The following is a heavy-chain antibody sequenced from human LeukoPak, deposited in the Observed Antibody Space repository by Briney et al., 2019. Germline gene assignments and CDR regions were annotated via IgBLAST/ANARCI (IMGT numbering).Heavy chain of an antibody. Sequence: GGSLRLSCAASGFTFSSYAMSWVRQAPGKGLEWVSAISSSGGSTYYADSVKGRFTISRDNSKNTLYLQMNSLRAEDTAVYYCAKDPGFGELYFDFWGQGTLVTVSS. CDR2: ISSSGGST. J-gene: IGHJ4*02. CDR1: GFTFSSYA. CDR3: AKDPGFGELYFDF. D-gene: IGHD3-10*01. V-gene: IGHV3-23*01.